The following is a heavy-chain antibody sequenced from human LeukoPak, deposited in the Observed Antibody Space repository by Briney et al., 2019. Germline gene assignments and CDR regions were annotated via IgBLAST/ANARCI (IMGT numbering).Heavy chain of an antibody. CDR1: GGSISSGGYS. Sequence: PSQTLSLTCAVSGGSISSGGYSWSWIRQPAGKGLEWIGRFYTSESIDYNPSLKSRVIMSVDTSKNQFSLKLYSVTAADTAVYYCARDGDYYDSSGSFDSWGQGTLVTVSS. J-gene: IGHJ4*02. CDR2: FYTSESI. D-gene: IGHD3-22*01. CDR3: ARDGDYYDSSGSFDS. V-gene: IGHV4-61*02.